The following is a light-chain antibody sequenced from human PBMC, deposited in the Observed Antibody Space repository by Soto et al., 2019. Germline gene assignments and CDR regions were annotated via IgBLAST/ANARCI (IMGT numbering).Light chain of an antibody. Sequence: QSALTQPDSVSGSPGQSITISCTGTSSDVGVYNYVSWYQQHPGKAPKLMIYEVSQRPSGVSHRFSGSKSGNTASLTISGLQAEDEADYYCSSYTSSSTSVFGGGTKVTVL. CDR2: EVS. CDR1: SSDVGVYNY. J-gene: IGLJ3*02. CDR3: SSYTSSSTSV. V-gene: IGLV2-14*01.